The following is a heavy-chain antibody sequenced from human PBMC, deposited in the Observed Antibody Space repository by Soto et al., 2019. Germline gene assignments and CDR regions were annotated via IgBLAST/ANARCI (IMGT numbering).Heavy chain of an antibody. CDR1: GGTFSSYT. Sequence: ASVKVSCKASGGTFSSYTISWVRQAPGQGLEWMGRIIPILGIANYAQKFQGRVTITADKSTSTAYMELSSLRSEDTAVYYCARDPPTPYGDYEVGYWFDPWGQGTLVTVSS. CDR3: ARDPPTPYGDYEVGYWFDP. J-gene: IGHJ5*02. V-gene: IGHV1-69*04. D-gene: IGHD4-17*01. CDR2: IIPILGIA.